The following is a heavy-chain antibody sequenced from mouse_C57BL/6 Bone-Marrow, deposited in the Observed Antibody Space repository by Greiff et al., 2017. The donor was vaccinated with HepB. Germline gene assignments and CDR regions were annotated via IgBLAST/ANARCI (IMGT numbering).Heavy chain of an antibody. CDR1: GYTFTSYW. J-gene: IGHJ2*01. CDR2: IYPGSGST. D-gene: IGHD1-1*01. CDR3: AITPLWYYGSRDFDD. Sequence: QVQLQQSGAELVKPGASVKMSCKASGYTFTSYWITWVKQRPGQGLEWIGDIYPGSGSTNYNEKFKSKATLTVDTSSSTAYMQLSSLTSEDSAVYYCAITPLWYYGSRDFDDWGQGTTLTVSS. V-gene: IGHV1-55*01.